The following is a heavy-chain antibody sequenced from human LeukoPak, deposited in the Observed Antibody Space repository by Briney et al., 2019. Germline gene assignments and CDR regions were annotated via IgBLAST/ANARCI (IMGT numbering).Heavy chain of an antibody. CDR3: AKGETSLWFGELFAYYYGMDV. V-gene: IGHV3-30*18. Sequence: PGGSLRLSCAASGFTFSSYGMHWVRQAPGKGLEWVAVISYDGSNKYYADSVKGRFTISRDNSKNTLYLQMNSLRAEDTAVYYCAKGETSLWFGELFAYYYGMDVWGQGTTVTVSS. CDR2: ISYDGSNK. J-gene: IGHJ6*02. CDR1: GFTFSSYG. D-gene: IGHD3-10*01.